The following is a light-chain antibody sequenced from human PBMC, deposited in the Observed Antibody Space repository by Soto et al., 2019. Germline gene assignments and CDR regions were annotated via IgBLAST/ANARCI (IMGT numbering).Light chain of an antibody. CDR3: QQGNSFPVT. CDR2: AAS. CDR1: QDIKYW. Sequence: DIQMTQSPSSVSASVGDRVTITCRASQDIKYWLAWYQQKPGKAPNLLIYAASSLQSGVPSRFSGSGSGTYFALTISSMQPEDFATYYCQQGNSFPVTFGQGTKLEIQ. V-gene: IGKV1-12*01. J-gene: IGKJ2*01.